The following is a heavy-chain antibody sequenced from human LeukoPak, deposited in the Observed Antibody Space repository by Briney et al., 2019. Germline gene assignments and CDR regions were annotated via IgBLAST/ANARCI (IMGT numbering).Heavy chain of an antibody. Sequence: GGSLRLSRAASGVTLSGYSMNWVRQAPGKGLEWVSHITFTGTTYYADSVKGRFTISRDNAKKSLSLQMNSLRAEDTAIYYCSTAKFDHWGQGTLVTVSS. CDR1: GVTLSGYS. V-gene: IGHV3-48*01. CDR2: ITFTGTT. J-gene: IGHJ4*02. CDR3: STAKFDH.